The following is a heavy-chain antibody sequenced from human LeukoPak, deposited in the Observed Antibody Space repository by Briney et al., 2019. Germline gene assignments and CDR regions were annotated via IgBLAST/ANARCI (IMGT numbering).Heavy chain of an antibody. CDR3: ARDPGGYNDY. Sequence: ASVKVSCKASGYTFTSYYMHWVRQAPGQGLEWMGIINPSGGSTSYAQKFQGRVTMTRDTSTSTVYMELSRLRSDDTAVYYCARDPGGYNDYWGQGTLVTVSS. V-gene: IGHV1-46*01. CDR2: INPSGGST. D-gene: IGHD5-24*01. CDR1: GYTFTSYY. J-gene: IGHJ4*02.